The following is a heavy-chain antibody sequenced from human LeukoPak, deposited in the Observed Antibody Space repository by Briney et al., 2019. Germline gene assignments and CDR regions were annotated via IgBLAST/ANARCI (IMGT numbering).Heavy chain of an antibody. J-gene: IGHJ3*02. D-gene: IGHD5-18*01. Sequence: GGSLRLSCAASGFTFADYAMHWVRQAPGKGLEWVSGISWNSGSIGYADSVKGRFTISRDNAKNSLYLQMNSLRAEDMSLYYCAKDIFRRGYSYGYGAFDIWGQGTMVTVSS. CDR1: GFTFADYA. CDR2: ISWNSGSI. CDR3: AKDIFRRGYSYGYGAFDI. V-gene: IGHV3-9*03.